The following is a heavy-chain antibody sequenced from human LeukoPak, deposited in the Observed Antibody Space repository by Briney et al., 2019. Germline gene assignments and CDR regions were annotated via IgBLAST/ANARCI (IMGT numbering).Heavy chain of an antibody. J-gene: IGHJ4*02. Sequence: SETLSLTCTVSAYSINSGYYWGWIRQPAGKGLEWIGRIYTSGSTNYNPSLKSRVTMSVDTSKDQFSLKLSSVTAADTAVYYCARDNQNDSSGYWDVESTPPSPYFDYWGQGTLVTVSS. V-gene: IGHV4-4*07. D-gene: IGHD3-22*01. CDR1: AYSINSGYY. CDR2: IYTSGST. CDR3: ARDNQNDSSGYWDVESTPPSPYFDY.